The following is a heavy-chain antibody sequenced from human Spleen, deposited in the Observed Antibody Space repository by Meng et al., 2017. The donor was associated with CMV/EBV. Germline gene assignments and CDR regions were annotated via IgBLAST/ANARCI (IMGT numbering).Heavy chain of an antibody. Sequence: GESLKISCAASGFTFSSYSMNWVRQAPGKGLEWVAVISYDGSNKYYADSVKGQFTISRDSSKNTLYLQMNSLRAEDTAVYYCARGPSSNNYYDFWSGYPDYWGQGTLVTVSS. V-gene: IGHV3-30*05. D-gene: IGHD3-3*01. CDR3: ARGPSSNNYYDFWSGYPDY. CDR2: ISYDGSNK. CDR1: GFTFSSYS. J-gene: IGHJ4*02.